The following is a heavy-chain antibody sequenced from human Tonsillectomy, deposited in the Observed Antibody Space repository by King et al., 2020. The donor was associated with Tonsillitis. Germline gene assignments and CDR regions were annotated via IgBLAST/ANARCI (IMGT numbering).Heavy chain of an antibody. CDR2: IYYSGST. D-gene: IGHD5-24*01. J-gene: IGHJ2*01. V-gene: IGHV4-39*01. Sequence: MQLQESGPGLVKPSETLSLTCTVSGGSISSSSYYWGWIRQPPGKGLEWIGSIYYSGSTYYTPSLKSRVTISVDTSKNQFSLKLSSVTAADTAVYDCARRGARGERANRDDWYFDLWGRGTLVTVSS. CDR1: GGSISSSSYY. CDR3: ARRGARGERANRDDWYFDL.